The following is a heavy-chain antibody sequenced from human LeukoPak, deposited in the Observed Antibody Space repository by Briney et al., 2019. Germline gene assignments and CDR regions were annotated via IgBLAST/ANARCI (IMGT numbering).Heavy chain of an antibody. CDR3: ARLSDGAFDY. Sequence: GASVKVSCKASGYTFTGYYMHWMRQAPGQGLEWMGWINPNSGGTNYAQQFQGRLTTTRDTSISTAYMELSRLRSDDTAVYYCARLSDGAFDYWGQGTLVTVSS. CDR1: GYTFTGYY. J-gene: IGHJ4*02. D-gene: IGHD4/OR15-4a*01. CDR2: INPNSGGT. V-gene: IGHV1-2*02.